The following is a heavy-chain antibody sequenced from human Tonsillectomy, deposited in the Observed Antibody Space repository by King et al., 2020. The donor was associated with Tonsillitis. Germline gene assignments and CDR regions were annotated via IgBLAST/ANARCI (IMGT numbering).Heavy chain of an antibody. Sequence: EQLVQSGGGVVQPGRSPRLSCVASGFTFSSYAMHWVRQAPGKGLEWVAVISHEGSNKNYADSVKGRFTISRDNSKNTLYLQMNSLRAEDTAVYYCARAELRFLEWLFSIDFWGQGTLVTVSS. D-gene: IGHD3-3*01. CDR1: GFTFSSYA. V-gene: IGHV3-30*04. CDR3: ARAELRFLEWLFSIDF. CDR2: ISHEGSNK. J-gene: IGHJ4*02.